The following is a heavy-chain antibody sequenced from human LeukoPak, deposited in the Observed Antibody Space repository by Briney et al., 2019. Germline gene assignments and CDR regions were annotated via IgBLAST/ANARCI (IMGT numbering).Heavy chain of an antibody. CDR2: ISSSGSTI. J-gene: IGHJ4*02. V-gene: IGHV3-11*01. D-gene: IGHD6-13*01. CDR3: ARRGYSSSWYSYYFDY. Sequence: GGSLRLSCAASGYTFSDYYMSWIRQAPGKGLEWVSYISSSGSTIYYADSVKGRITISRDNAKNSLYLQMNSLRAEDTAVYYCARRGYSSSWYSYYFDYWGQGTLVTVSS. CDR1: GYTFSDYY.